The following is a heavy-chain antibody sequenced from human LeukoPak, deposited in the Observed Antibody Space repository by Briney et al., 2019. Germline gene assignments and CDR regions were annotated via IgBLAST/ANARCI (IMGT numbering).Heavy chain of an antibody. V-gene: IGHV3-23*01. CDR2: ISGSGGSI. CDR1: GFTFTSYA. Sequence: GGSLRLSCAASGFTFTSYAMSWVRQAPGKGLEWVSGISGSGGSIYYADSVKGRFTISRDNSKNTLYLQMNSLRADETAVYYCAKDTSIVGALVFDYWGQGTLVTVSS. J-gene: IGHJ4*02. CDR3: AKDTSIVGALVFDY. D-gene: IGHD1-26*01.